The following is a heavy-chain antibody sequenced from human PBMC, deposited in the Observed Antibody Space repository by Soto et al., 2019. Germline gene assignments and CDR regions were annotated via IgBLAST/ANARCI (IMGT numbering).Heavy chain of an antibody. J-gene: IGHJ4*02. V-gene: IGHV3-33*01. CDR1: GFTFSSYG. CDR2: IWYDGSNK. CDR3: AREFFRYCSGGSCYSLDY. D-gene: IGHD2-15*01. Sequence: QVQLVESGGGVVQPGRSLRLSCAASGFTFSSYGMHWVRQAPGKGLEWVAVIWYDGSNKYYADSVKGQFTISRDNSKNTLYLQMNSLRAEDTAVYYCAREFFRYCSGGSCYSLDYWGQGTLVTVSS.